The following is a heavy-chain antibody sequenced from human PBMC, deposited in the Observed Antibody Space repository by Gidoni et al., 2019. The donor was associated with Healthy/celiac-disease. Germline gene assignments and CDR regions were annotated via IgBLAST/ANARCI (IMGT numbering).Heavy chain of an antibody. V-gene: IGHV4-34*01. J-gene: IGHJ4*02. CDR1: GGSFSGYY. CDR2: INHSGST. D-gene: IGHD1-1*01. CDR3: ARGGGEAPVQLERLFY. Sequence: QVQLQQWGAGLLKPSESLSPTCAVYGGSFSGYYWRWIRQPPGKGREWMGEINHSGSTNYNPSLKSRVTISVDTSKNQFSLKLSSVTAADTAVYYCARGGGEAPVQLERLFYWGQGTLVTVSS.